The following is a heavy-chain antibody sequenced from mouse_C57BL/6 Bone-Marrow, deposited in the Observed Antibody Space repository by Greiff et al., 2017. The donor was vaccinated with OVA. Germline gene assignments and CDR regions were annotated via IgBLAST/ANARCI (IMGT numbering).Heavy chain of an antibody. J-gene: IGHJ1*03. CDR1: GFTFSDYY. Sequence: EVKRIGSGGGLVQPGGSLKLSCAASGFTFSDYYMYWVRQTPEKRLEWVAYISNGGGSTYYPDTVKGRFTISRDNAKNTLYLQMSRLKSEDTAMYYCARLYWYFDVWGTGTTVTVSS. CDR3: ARLYWYFDV. CDR2: ISNGGGST. V-gene: IGHV5-12*01.